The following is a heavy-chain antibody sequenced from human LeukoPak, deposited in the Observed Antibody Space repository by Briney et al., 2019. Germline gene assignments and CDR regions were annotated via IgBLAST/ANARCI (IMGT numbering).Heavy chain of an antibody. CDR2: ISAYNGNT. Sequence: ASVKVSCKASGYTFIRYGISWVPQAPGQGLEWMAWISAYNGNTNYTQKPQGRVTMTTDTSPSTPSMGQRTLRSHHTPRYNSAMDRIEVAGSFAYWVQGTLVTVSS. CDR3: AMDRIEVAGSFAY. J-gene: IGHJ4*02. CDR1: GYTFIRYG. V-gene: IGHV1-18*01. D-gene: IGHD6-19*01.